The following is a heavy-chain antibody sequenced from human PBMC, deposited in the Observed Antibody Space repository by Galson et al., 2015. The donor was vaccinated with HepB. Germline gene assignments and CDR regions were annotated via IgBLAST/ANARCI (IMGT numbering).Heavy chain of an antibody. CDR1: GFTFSSYA. CDR2: IWYDGSNK. V-gene: IGHV3-33*08. CDR3: ARDRGYGGNSVWDY. Sequence: SLRLSCAASGFTFSSYAMHWVRQAPGKGLEWVALIWYDGSNKYYADSVKGRFTISRDNSKNTLYLQMNSLRAEDTAVYYCARDRGYGGNSVWDYWGQGTLVTVSS. D-gene: IGHD4-23*01. J-gene: IGHJ4*02.